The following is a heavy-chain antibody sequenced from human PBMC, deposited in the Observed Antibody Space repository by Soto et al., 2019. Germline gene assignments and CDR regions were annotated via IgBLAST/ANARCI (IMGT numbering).Heavy chain of an antibody. Sequence: EVPLLESGGALVQPGGSLRLSCAASGFTFSAYAMTWVRQAPGQGLEWVSLISGVGDGTYYTDSVKGRFFISSDNTKNTLNLQMTGLRGEDTAVYFCAKIGDFWSWGMDAWGQGTTVTVSS. V-gene: IGHV3-23*01. D-gene: IGHD3-3*01. J-gene: IGHJ6*02. CDR1: GFTFSAYA. CDR3: AKIGDFWSWGMDA. CDR2: ISGVGDGT.